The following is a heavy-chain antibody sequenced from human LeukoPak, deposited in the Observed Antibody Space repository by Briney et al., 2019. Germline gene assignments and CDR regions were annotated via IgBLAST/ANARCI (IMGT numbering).Heavy chain of an antibody. J-gene: IGHJ4*02. CDR1: GYTFTSYD. D-gene: IGHD6-19*01. CDR2: MNPNSGNT. V-gene: IGHV1-8*01. CDR3: ARGSDSSGWYIY. Sequence: ASVKVSCKASGYTFTSYDINWVRQATGQGLEWMGWMNPNSGNTGYAQKFQGRVTMTRNTSISTAYMELSSLRSEDTAVYYCARGSDSSGWYIYWGQGTLVTVSS.